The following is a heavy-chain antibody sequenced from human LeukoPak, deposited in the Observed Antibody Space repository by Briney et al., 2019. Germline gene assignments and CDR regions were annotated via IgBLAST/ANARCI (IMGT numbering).Heavy chain of an antibody. CDR2: ISYDGSNK. J-gene: IGHJ4*02. CDR1: GFAFSSYG. Sequence: PGRSLRLSCAASGFAFSSYGMHWVRQAPGKGLEWVALISYDGSNKYNADSVKGRFTISRDNSKNTLYLQMNSLRAEDTAVYYCAKDRYTYGTEYFDYWGQGTLVTVSS. V-gene: IGHV3-30*18. CDR3: AKDRYTYGTEYFDY. D-gene: IGHD5-18*01.